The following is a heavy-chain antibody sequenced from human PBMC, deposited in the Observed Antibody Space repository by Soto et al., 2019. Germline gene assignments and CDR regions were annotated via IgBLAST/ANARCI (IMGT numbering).Heavy chain of an antibody. CDR2: ISAYNGNT. Sequence: QVQLVQSGAEVKKPGASVKVSCKASGYTFTSYGISWVRQAPGQGLEWMGWISAYNGNTNYAQKLQGRVTMTTDTPTSTAYMELRSLRSDDTAVYYCAKEEVRMDCGGDCSPPWGQGTLVTVSS. CDR3: AKEEVRMDCGGDCSPP. D-gene: IGHD2-21*02. J-gene: IGHJ5*02. CDR1: GYTFTSYG. V-gene: IGHV1-18*01.